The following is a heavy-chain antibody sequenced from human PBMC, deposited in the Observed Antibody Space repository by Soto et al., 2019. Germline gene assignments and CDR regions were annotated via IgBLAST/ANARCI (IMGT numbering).Heavy chain of an antibody. Sequence: SETLSLTCAVSGGSISSSNWWSWVRQPPGKGLEWIGEIYHSGSTNYNPSPKSRVTISVDKSKNQFSLKLSSVTAADTAVYYCARDRRAAAGLYYYYYGMDVWGQGTTVTVSS. J-gene: IGHJ6*02. CDR2: IYHSGST. D-gene: IGHD6-13*01. CDR1: GGSISSSNW. CDR3: ARDRRAAAGLYYYYYGMDV. V-gene: IGHV4-4*02.